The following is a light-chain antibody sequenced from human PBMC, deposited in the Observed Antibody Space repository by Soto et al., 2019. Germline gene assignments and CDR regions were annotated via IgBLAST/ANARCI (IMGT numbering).Light chain of an antibody. Sequence: EIVLTQSPGTLSLSPGERATLSCRASQSVSSSYLGWYQQKPGQAPRLLIYGASTRATGIPDRFSGSVSGTDFTLTISRLEPEDFAVYYCQYYGSSPFTFGPGTKVDIK. V-gene: IGKV3-20*01. CDR1: QSVSSSY. CDR2: GAS. J-gene: IGKJ3*01. CDR3: QYYGSSPFT.